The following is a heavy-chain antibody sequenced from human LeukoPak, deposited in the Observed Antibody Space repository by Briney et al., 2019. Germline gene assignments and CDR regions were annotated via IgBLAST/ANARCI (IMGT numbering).Heavy chain of an antibody. CDR3: ARDRSPMVRGVIGLD. CDR2: IIPIFGTA. CDR1: GGTFSSYA. V-gene: IGHV1-69*05. D-gene: IGHD3-10*01. J-gene: IGHJ4*02. Sequence: GASVKVSCKASGGTFSSYAISWVRQAPGQGLEWMGRIIPIFGTANYAQKFQGRVTITTDESTSTAYMELSSLRSEDTAVDYCARDRSPMVRGVIGLDWGQGTLVTVSS.